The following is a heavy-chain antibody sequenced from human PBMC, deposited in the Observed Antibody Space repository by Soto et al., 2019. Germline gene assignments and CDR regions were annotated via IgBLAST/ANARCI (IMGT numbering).Heavy chain of an antibody. J-gene: IGHJ6*02. Sequence: GGSLRLSCAASGFTFSSYAMSWVRQAPGKGLEWVSAISGSGGSTYYADSVKGRFTISRDNSKNTLYLQMNSLRAEDTAVYYCAKDGAFGVENLYYYGMDVWGQGTTVTVSS. CDR3: AKDGAFGVENLYYYGMDV. D-gene: IGHD3-3*01. CDR2: ISGSGGST. V-gene: IGHV3-23*01. CDR1: GFTFSSYA.